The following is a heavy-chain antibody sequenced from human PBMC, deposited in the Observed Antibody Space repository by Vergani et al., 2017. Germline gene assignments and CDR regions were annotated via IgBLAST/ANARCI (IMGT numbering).Heavy chain of an antibody. CDR3: ARDLPIYGDYVDYYGMDV. CDR2: INTNTGNP. V-gene: IGHV7-4-1*01. Sequence: QVQLVQSGAEVKKPGASVKVSCKASGYTFTSYYMHWVRQAPGQGLEWMGWINTNTGNPTYAQGFTGRFVFSLDTSVSTAYLQICSLKAEDTAVYYCARDLPIYGDYVDYYGMDVWGQGTTVTFSS. D-gene: IGHD4-17*01. J-gene: IGHJ6*02. CDR1: GYTFTSYY.